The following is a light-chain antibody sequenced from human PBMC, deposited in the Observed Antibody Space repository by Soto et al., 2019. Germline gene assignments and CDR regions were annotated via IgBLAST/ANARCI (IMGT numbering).Light chain of an antibody. CDR3: QQSYSTPLFT. CDR1: QNISNS. V-gene: IGKV1-39*01. CDR2: VAS. Sequence: DIQMTQSPPSLSASVGDRVTITCRASQNISNSLNWCQQKPGKAPNLLIYVASSLQSGVPSRFSGSGSGTDFTLTISSLQPEDFATYYCQQSYSTPLFTFAPGTKVDIK. J-gene: IGKJ3*01.